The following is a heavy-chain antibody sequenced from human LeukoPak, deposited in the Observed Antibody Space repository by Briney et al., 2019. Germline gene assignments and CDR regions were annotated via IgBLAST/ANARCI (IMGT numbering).Heavy chain of an antibody. Sequence: GGSLRLSCAASGFTFSSYNMNWVRQAPGKGLEWVSGISPGGGPTYYAESVKGRFTISRDDSKNTLYLQMNNLRVEDTAVYYCAKDGAWLRFDDWGQGILVTVSS. CDR3: AKDGAWLRFDD. CDR2: ISPGGGPT. J-gene: IGHJ4*02. D-gene: IGHD5-12*01. V-gene: IGHV3-23*01. CDR1: GFTFSSYN.